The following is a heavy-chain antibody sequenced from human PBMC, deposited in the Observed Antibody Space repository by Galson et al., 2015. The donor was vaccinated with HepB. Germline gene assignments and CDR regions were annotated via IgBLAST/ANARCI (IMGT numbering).Heavy chain of an antibody. CDR2: INTNTGNP. J-gene: IGHJ4*02. CDR3: ARDRRTPSFEY. CDR1: GYTFTSYA. V-gene: IGHV7-4-1*02. Sequence: SVKVSCKASGYTFTSYAVSWVRQAPGQGLEWMGWINTNTGNPTYAQGFTGRFVLSLDTSVSTAYLQISSLKAEDTAVYYCARDRRTPSFEYWGQGALVTVAS.